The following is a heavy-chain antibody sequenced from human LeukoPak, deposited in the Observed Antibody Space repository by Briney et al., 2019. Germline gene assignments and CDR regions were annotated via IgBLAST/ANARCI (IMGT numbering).Heavy chain of an antibody. CDR1: GGSISSSSYY. D-gene: IGHD3-9*01. CDR3: ARRYFDWLSVSYFDY. J-gene: IGHJ4*02. V-gene: IGHV4-39*01. CDR2: IYYSGST. Sequence: SETLSLTCTVSGGSISSSSYYWGWIRQPPGKGLEWIGSIYYSGSTYYNPSLKSQVTISVDTSKNQFSLKLSSVTAADTAVYYCARRYFDWLSVSYFDYWGQGTLVTVSS.